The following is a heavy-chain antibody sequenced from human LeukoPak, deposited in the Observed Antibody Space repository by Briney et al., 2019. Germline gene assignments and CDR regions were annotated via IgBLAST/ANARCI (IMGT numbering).Heavy chain of an antibody. CDR1: GFTFSSYW. J-gene: IGHJ4*02. D-gene: IGHD3-22*01. Sequence: GGSLRLSCAASGFTFSSYWMHWVRQAPGKGLVWVSRINSDGSSTSYADSVKGRFTISRDNAKNTLYLQMNSLRAEYTAVYYCASQYYYDSSGYYREHDYWGQGTLVTVSS. CDR2: INSDGSST. V-gene: IGHV3-74*01. CDR3: ASQYYYDSSGYYREHDY.